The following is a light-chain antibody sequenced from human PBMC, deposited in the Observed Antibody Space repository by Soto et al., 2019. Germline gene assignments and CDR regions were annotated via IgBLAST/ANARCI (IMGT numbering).Light chain of an antibody. CDR1: QSVRSD. CDR3: QHRNNWPWT. Sequence: ETVFTHFPATLSLSPGERATLSCRASQSVRSDLAWYQHKPGQAPRLLIYDASTRATGIPGRFSGRGSGTDFTLTISSLEPEDFAVYYCQHRNNWPWTFGQGTKVEVK. J-gene: IGKJ1*01. CDR2: DAS. V-gene: IGKV3-11*01.